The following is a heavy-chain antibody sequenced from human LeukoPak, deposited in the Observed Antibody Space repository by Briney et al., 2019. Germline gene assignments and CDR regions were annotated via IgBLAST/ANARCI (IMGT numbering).Heavy chain of an antibody. CDR1: GGSISSSSYY. Sequence: SEALSLTCTVSGGSISSSSYYWGWIRQPPGKGLEWIGEINHSGSTNYNPSLKSRVTISVDTSKNQFSLKLSSVTAADTAVYYCARARIRGAFDIWGQGTMVTVSS. J-gene: IGHJ3*02. V-gene: IGHV4-39*07. D-gene: IGHD2-15*01. CDR3: ARARIRGAFDI. CDR2: INHSGST.